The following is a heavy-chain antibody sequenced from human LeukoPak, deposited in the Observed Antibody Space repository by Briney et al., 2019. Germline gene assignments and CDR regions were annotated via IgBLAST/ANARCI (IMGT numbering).Heavy chain of an antibody. Sequence: SETLSLTCAVYGGSFSGYYWSWIRQPPGKGLEWIGEINHSGSTNYNPSLKSRVTISVDTSKNQFSLKLSSVTAADTAVYYCATTRITMVRGVISRFDPWGQGTLVTVSS. J-gene: IGHJ5*02. D-gene: IGHD3-10*01. CDR3: ATTRITMVRGVISRFDP. V-gene: IGHV4-34*01. CDR2: INHSGST. CDR1: GGSFSGYY.